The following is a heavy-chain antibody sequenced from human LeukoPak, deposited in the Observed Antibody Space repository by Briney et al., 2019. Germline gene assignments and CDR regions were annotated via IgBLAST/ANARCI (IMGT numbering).Heavy chain of an antibody. CDR3: ARVVYGDSSKDFDY. CDR2: IYGSGNT. J-gene: IGHJ4*02. CDR1: GGSISGWY. Sequence: SETLSLTCTVSGGSISGWYWSWIRQPPGKGLEWIGYIYGSGNTNYNPSLKSRVTMSIDTSKNQFSLKLNSVTAADTAVYYCARVVYGDSSKDFDYWGQGTLVTVSS. V-gene: IGHV4-59*12. D-gene: IGHD4-17*01.